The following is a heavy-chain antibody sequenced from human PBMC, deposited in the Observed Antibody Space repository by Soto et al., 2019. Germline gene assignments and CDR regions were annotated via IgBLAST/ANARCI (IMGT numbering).Heavy chain of an antibody. CDR3: ARRESVADAFDN. J-gene: IGHJ3*02. D-gene: IGHD3-3*01. Sequence: PGESLKISCKGSGYSFTSYWISWVRQMPGKGLEWMGRIDPSDSYTNYSPSFQGHVTISADKSISTAYLQWSSLKASDTAMYYCARRESVADAFDNWGQGTMVTVSS. CDR2: IDPSDSYT. CDR1: GYSFTSYW. V-gene: IGHV5-10-1*01.